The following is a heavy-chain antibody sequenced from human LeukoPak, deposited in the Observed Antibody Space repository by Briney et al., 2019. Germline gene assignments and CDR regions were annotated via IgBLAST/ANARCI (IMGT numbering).Heavy chain of an antibody. CDR2: IYSAGST. V-gene: IGHV3-66*01. D-gene: IGHD2-21*01. J-gene: IGHJ4*02. CDR3: ARNIPVARWGY. CDR1: GFTISNNY. Sequence: GGSLRLSCAASGFTISNNYMTWVRQAPGKGLEWVSLIYSAGSTYYADSVKGRFTISRDNSKNTVYLQMSSLRAEDTAVYYCARNIPVARWGYWGQGTLVTVSS.